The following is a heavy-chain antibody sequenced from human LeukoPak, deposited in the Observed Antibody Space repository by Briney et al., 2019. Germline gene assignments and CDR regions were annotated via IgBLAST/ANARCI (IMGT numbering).Heavy chain of an antibody. CDR1: GFTFSNYG. CDR2: MWFDGSQK. Sequence: GRSLTLFCAASGFTFSNYGLHWVRQAPGKGLEWLAAMWFDGSQKYYADSVKGRFTISRDNSKSMLYLQMNSLRAEDTAVYYCARDITGDPPRYYFDYLGQGSLVTVSS. CDR3: ARDITGDPPRYYFDY. J-gene: IGHJ4*02. V-gene: IGHV3-33*01. D-gene: IGHD7-27*01.